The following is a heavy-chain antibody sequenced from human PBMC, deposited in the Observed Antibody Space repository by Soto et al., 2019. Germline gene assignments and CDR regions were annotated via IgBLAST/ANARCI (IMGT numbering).Heavy chain of an antibody. CDR3: VRDSGAKLSSS. D-gene: IGHD6-13*01. J-gene: IGHJ4*02. CDR2: IVPIYRTA. V-gene: IGHV1-69*13. Sequence: SLKVSCNASGGTFSSYRINWVRQAPGQGLEWMGGIVPIYRTADSAQEFQGRVTITADESARTAYMELRSLKSRDTAVYYCVRDSGAKLSSSWGQGTLVTVSS. CDR1: GGTFSSYR.